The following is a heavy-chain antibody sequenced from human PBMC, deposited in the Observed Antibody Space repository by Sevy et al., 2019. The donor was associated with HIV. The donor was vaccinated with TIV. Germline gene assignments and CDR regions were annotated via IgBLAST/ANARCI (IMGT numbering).Heavy chain of an antibody. CDR1: GFTFSSYG. CDR3: AKDLSSSAGN. Sequence: GGSLRLSCAASGFTFSSYGMHWVRQAPGKGLEWVAFIRYDGSNKYYANSVKGRFTISRDNSKNTLYLQMNSLRAEDTAVYYCAKDLSSSAGNWGQGTLVTVSS. J-gene: IGHJ4*02. D-gene: IGHD6-6*01. CDR2: IRYDGSNK. V-gene: IGHV3-30*02.